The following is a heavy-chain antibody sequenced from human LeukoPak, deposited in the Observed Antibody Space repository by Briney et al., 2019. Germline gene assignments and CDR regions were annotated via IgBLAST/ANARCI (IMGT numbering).Heavy chain of an antibody. CDR2: MNPNSGNT. D-gene: IGHD6-19*01. J-gene: IGHJ2*01. V-gene: IGHV1-8*01. CDR1: GYTFTSYD. CDR3: ARGDSRGWWAYWYFDL. Sequence: GASVKVSCKASGYTFTSYDINWVRQATGQGLEWMGWMNPNSGNTGYAQKFQGRVTMTRNTSISTAYMELSSLRSEDTAVYYCARGDSRGWWAYWYFDLWGRGTLVTVSS.